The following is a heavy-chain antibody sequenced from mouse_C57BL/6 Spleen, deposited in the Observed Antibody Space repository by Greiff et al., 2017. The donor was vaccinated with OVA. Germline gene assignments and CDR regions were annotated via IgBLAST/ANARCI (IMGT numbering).Heavy chain of an antibody. CDR3: ARGGPYYGSSWIAY. J-gene: IGHJ3*01. CDR1: GYSITSGYY. D-gene: IGHD1-1*01. CDR2: ISYDGSN. Sequence: EVKLMESGPGLVKPSQSLSLTCSVTGYSITSGYYWNWIRQFPGNKLEWMGYISYDGSNNYNPSLKNRISITRDTSKNQFFLKLNSVTTEDTATYYCARGGPYYGSSWIAYWGQGTLVTVSA. V-gene: IGHV3-6*01.